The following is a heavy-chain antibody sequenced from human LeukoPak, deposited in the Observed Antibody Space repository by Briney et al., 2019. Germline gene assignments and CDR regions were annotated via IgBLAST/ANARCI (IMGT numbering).Heavy chain of an antibody. J-gene: IGHJ3*02. Sequence: ASVKVSCKASGGTFSNYAFSWVRQAPGQGLEWMGGFDPEDGETIYAQKFQGRVTMTEDTSTDTAYMELSSLRSEDTAVYYCATDHAWFGDSHAFDIWGQGTMVTVSS. D-gene: IGHD3-10*01. CDR2: FDPEDGET. V-gene: IGHV1-24*01. CDR3: ATDHAWFGDSHAFDI. CDR1: GGTFSNYA.